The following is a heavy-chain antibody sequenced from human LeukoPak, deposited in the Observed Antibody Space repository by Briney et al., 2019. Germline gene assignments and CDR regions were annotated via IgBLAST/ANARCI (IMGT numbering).Heavy chain of an antibody. CDR1: EFTISRYW. V-gene: IGHV3-74*01. CDR2: INNDGSIT. D-gene: IGHD1/OR15-1a*01. J-gene: IGHJ3*02. Sequence: GGSLRLSCAASEFTISRYWMHWVRHAPGKGLVWVSNINNDGSITTYADSVKGRFTISRDNVKNTLFLQMNSLGAEDTALYYCARGWNTTPRSGFDIWGLGTMVTVSS. CDR3: ARGWNTTPRSGFDI.